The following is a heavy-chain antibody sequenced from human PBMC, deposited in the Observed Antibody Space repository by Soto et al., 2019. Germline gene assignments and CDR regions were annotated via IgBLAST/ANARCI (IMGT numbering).Heavy chain of an antibody. J-gene: IGHJ4*02. D-gene: IGHD3-22*01. Sequence: GASVKVSCKASGYTFTGYYMHWVRQAPGQGLEWMGWINPNSGGTNYAQKFQGRVTMTRDTSISTAYMELSRLRSDDTAVYYCAREAFSYDSSCSPDFDYWGQGTLVTVSS. V-gene: IGHV1-2*02. CDR1: GYTFTGYY. CDR2: INPNSGGT. CDR3: AREAFSYDSSCSPDFDY.